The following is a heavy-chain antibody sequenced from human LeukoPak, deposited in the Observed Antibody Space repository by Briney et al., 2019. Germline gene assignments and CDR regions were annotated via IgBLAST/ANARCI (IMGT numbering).Heavy chain of an antibody. D-gene: IGHD3-22*01. J-gene: IGHJ4*02. CDR1: GFTFSSYA. CDR3: ANAHYYDSSGYYSYYFDY. Sequence: PGGSLRLSCAASGFTFSSYAMSWVRQAPGKGLEYVSAISGSGSSTYYADSVKGRFTISRDNSKNTLYLHMNSLRAEDTAVYYCANAHYYDSSGYYSYYFDYWGQGTLVTVSS. V-gene: IGHV3-23*01. CDR2: ISGSGSST.